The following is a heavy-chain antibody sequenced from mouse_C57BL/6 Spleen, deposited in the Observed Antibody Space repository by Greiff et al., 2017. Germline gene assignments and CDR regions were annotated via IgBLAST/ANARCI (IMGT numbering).Heavy chain of an antibody. Sequence: EVQLQQSGPELVKPGASVKISCKASGYTFTDYYMNWVKQSHGKSLEWIGDINPNNGGTSYNQKFKGKATLTVDKSSSTAYMELRSLTSEDSAVYYCARRDGYYLFAYWGQGTLVTVSA. D-gene: IGHD2-3*01. V-gene: IGHV1-26*01. CDR2: INPNNGGT. CDR1: GYTFTDYY. CDR3: ARRDGYYLFAY. J-gene: IGHJ3*01.